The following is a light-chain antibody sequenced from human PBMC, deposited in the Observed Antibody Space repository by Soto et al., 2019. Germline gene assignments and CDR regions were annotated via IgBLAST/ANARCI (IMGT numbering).Light chain of an antibody. V-gene: IGLV2-14*01. CDR2: EVT. CDR3: CSYTISSTRV. J-gene: IGLJ1*01. CDR1: SSDIGDYNY. Sequence: QSALTQPASVSGSPGQSITISCTGTSSDIGDYNYASWYQHHPGKAPKLLIFEVTNRPSGVSHRFSGSKSGNTASLTISGLQTEDEADYFCCSYTISSTRVFGTGTKLTVL.